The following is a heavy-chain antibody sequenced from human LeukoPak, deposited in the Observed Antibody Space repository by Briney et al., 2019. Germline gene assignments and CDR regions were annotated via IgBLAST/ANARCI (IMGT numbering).Heavy chain of an antibody. V-gene: IGHV4-59*01. Sequence: SETLSLTCTVSGGSISSYYRSWIRQPPGKGLEWIGYIYYSGSTKYNSSLKSRVTISVDTSKNQFSLKLSSVTAADTAVYYCARDLWSGHDAFDIWGQGTMVTVSS. CDR3: ARDLWSGHDAFDI. CDR2: IYYSGST. D-gene: IGHD3-3*01. CDR1: GGSISSYY. J-gene: IGHJ3*02.